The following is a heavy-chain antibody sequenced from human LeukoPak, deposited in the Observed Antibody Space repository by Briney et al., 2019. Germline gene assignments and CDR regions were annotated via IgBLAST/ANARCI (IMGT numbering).Heavy chain of an antibody. Sequence: SETLFLTCTVSGGSINSYYWTWIRQPPGKGLEWIGYIYYSGSTNYTPSLKSRVTISVDTSKNQFSLKLSSVTAADTAVYYCARFTHCGGDCYALDYWGQGTLVTVSS. CDR2: IYYSGST. D-gene: IGHD2-21*02. V-gene: IGHV4-59*01. CDR1: GGSINSYY. CDR3: ARFTHCGGDCYALDY. J-gene: IGHJ4*02.